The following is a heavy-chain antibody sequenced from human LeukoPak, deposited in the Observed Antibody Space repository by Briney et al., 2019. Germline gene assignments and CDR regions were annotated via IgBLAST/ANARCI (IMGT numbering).Heavy chain of an antibody. CDR1: GFTVISNY. CDR3: ANEYSKGDI. CDR2: ISGSGGNT. J-gene: IGHJ3*02. V-gene: IGHV3-23*01. Sequence: PPGGSLRLSCAASGFTVISNYVSWVRRAPGKGLEWVSGISGSGGNTYYADSVKGRFTISRDNSKDTLYLQMSSLRAEDAAVYYCANEYSKGDIWGQGTMVTVSS. D-gene: IGHD1-26*01.